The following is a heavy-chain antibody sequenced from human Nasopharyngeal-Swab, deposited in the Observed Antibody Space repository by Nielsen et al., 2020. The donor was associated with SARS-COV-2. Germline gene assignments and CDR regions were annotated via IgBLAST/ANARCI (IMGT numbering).Heavy chain of an antibody. CDR2: INPNSGGT. D-gene: IGHD6-6*01. J-gene: IGHJ4*02. V-gene: IGHV1-2*04. CDR3: ARVRIAARPSVGDY. Sequence: ASVKVSCKASGYTFTGYYMHWVRQAPGQGLEWMGWINPNSGGTNYAQKFQGWVTMTRDPSISTAYMELSRLRSDDTAVYYCARVRIAARPSVGDYWGQGTLVTVSS. CDR1: GYTFTGYY.